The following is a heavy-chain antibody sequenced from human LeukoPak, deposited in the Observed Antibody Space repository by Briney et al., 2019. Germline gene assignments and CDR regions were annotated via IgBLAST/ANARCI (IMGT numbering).Heavy chain of an antibody. CDR1: GVSIRSYY. V-gene: IGHV4-4*07. Sequence: SETLSLTCTVSGVSIRSYYWSWIRQPAGKGLEWIGRIYTSGSTNYNPSLKSRVTVSVDKSKNQFSLKLGSVTAADTAVYYCARDRYSGYDWDFYYYGMDVWGKGTTVTVSS. CDR2: IYTSGST. J-gene: IGHJ6*04. CDR3: ARDRYSGYDWDFYYYGMDV. D-gene: IGHD5-12*01.